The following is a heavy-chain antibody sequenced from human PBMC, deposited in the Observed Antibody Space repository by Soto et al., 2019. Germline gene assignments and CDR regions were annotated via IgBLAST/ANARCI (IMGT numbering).Heavy chain of an antibody. Sequence: SETLSLTCTVSGGSISSGGYYWSWIRQHPGKGLEWIGYIYYSGSTYYNPSLKSRVTISVDTSKNQFSLKLSSVTAADTAVYYCARLSYYDFWSGYPQDYDYGMDVCGQGTTVTVSS. J-gene: IGHJ6*02. CDR2: IYYSGST. D-gene: IGHD3-3*01. V-gene: IGHV4-31*03. CDR3: ARLSYYDFWSGYPQDYDYGMDV. CDR1: GGSISSGGYY.